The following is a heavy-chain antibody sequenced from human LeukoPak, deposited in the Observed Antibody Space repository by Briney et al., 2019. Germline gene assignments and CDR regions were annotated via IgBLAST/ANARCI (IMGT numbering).Heavy chain of an antibody. Sequence: ASVKVSCKASGYSFTSYGITWVREDPGQGPEWMGWISGSTGNTHYAQNVQGRVTMTTDTSTSTAYMELRSLRSDDTAVYYCVRVGRDCSSINCYWDDWFDPWGQGTLVIVSS. CDR1: GYSFTSYG. J-gene: IGHJ5*02. V-gene: IGHV1-18*01. D-gene: IGHD2-2*01. CDR2: ISGSTGNT. CDR3: VRVGRDCSSINCYWDDWFDP.